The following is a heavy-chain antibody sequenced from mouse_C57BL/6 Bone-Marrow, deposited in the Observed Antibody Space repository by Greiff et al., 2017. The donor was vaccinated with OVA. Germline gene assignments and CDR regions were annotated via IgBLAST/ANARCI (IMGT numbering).Heavy chain of an antibody. CDR3: ARPYLSYAMDY. J-gene: IGHJ4*01. CDR1: GYTFNSYW. CDR2: IHPNSGST. D-gene: IGHD5-1*01. V-gene: IGHV1-64*01. Sequence: QVQLQQPGAELVKPGASVKLSCKASGYTFNSYWMHWVKQRPGQGLEWIGMIHPNSGSTNYNAKFKSKATLTVDKSSSTAYMQRSSLTSEDSAVYYCARPYLSYAMDYWGQGTSVTVSS.